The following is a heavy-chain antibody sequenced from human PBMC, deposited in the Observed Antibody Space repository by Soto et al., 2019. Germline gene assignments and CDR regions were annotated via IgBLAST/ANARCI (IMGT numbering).Heavy chain of an antibody. CDR2: IDWDDDK. V-gene: IGHV2-70*01. CDR3: ARMPPSYDYVWGSYRHGYYFDH. Sequence: SCPTLVNPTQTLTLTCTFSGFSLSTSGMCVSWIRQPPGKALEWLALIDWDDDKYYSTSLKTRLTISKDTSKNQVVLTMTNMDPVEKAKYYCARMPPSYDYVWGSYRHGYYFDHWGQGTLSTVSS. J-gene: IGHJ4*02. CDR1: GFSLSTSGMC. D-gene: IGHD3-16*02.